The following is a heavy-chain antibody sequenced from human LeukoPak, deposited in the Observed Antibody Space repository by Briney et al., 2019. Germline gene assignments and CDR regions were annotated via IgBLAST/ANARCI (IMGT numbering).Heavy chain of an antibody. CDR3: ARVFQKQLSDY. Sequence: ASVKVSCKTSGYSFTNYGITWVRQAPGQGLEWMGWISGYNSKTFYAQKFQGRVTMTRDTSISTAYMELSRLRSDDTAVYYCARVFQKQLSDYWGQGSLVTVSS. CDR2: ISGYNSKT. J-gene: IGHJ4*02. CDR1: GYSFTNYG. D-gene: IGHD6-13*01. V-gene: IGHV1-18*01.